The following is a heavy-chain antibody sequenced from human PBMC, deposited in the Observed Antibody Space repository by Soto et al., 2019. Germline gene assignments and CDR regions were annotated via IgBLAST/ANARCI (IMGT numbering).Heavy chain of an antibody. J-gene: IGHJ3*01. CDR2: ISGSGETT. Sequence: EVQLLESGGGLVQPGGSLRLSCAASGFPFSTYAMSWVRQTPGKGLEWVSLISGSGETTYYADSVKGRFTISRDNAKNTLYLQMNSLRAEDTAAYYCAKDMLQWLVVGHDAFDLWGQGTMVSVSS. D-gene: IGHD6-19*01. CDR3: AKDMLQWLVVGHDAFDL. CDR1: GFPFSTYA. V-gene: IGHV3-23*01.